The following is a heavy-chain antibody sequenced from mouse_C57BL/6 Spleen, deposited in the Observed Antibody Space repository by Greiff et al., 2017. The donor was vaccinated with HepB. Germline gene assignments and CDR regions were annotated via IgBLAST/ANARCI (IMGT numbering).Heavy chain of an antibody. V-gene: IGHV1-4*01. J-gene: IGHJ4*01. CDR1: GYTFTSYT. Sequence: VKLQQSGAELARPGASVKMSCKASGYTFTSYTMHWVKQRPGQGLEWIGYINPSSGYTKYNQKFKDKATLTADKSSSTAYMQLSSRTSEDAAVYYCARSYDGSSLYYYAMDYRGQGTSVTVSS. CDR3: ARSYDGSSLYYYAMDY. CDR2: INPSSGYT. D-gene: IGHD1-1*01.